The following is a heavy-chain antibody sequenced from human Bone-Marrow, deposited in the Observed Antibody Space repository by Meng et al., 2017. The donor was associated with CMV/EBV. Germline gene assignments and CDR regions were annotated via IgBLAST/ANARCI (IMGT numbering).Heavy chain of an antibody. CDR2: ISAYNGKT. J-gene: IGHJ4*02. Sequence: ASVKVSCKASGYTFTSYYMHWVRQAPGQGLEWMGWISAYNGKTYYAQDLQGRVTMTTDRSTSTAYMELRSLRSDDTAVYYCAVPSYVLDYWGQGTLVTVSS. D-gene: IGHD2-8*01. V-gene: IGHV1-18*04. CDR3: AVPSYVLDY. CDR1: GYTFTSYY.